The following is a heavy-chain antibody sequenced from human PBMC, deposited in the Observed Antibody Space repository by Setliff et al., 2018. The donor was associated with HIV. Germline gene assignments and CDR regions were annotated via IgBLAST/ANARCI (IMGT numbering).Heavy chain of an antibody. V-gene: IGHV1-69*05. CDR1: GYTFTGYY. D-gene: IGHD2-2*01. CDR3: ARDFGGYCSSMSCPGLFDP. CDR2: IIPIFGTT. J-gene: IGHJ5*02. Sequence: SVKVSCKASGYTFTGYYMHWVRQAPGQGLEWMGGIIPIFGTTNYAQKFQGRVTITTDESTSTAYMELSGLRSEDTAVYYCARDFGGYCSSMSCPGLFDPWGQGTPVTVSS.